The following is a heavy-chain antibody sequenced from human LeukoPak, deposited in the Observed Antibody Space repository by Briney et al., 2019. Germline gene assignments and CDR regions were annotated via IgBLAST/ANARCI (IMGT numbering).Heavy chain of an antibody. V-gene: IGHV3-21*01. CDR2: ISSSSSYI. CDR1: GFTFSSYS. D-gene: IGHD3-10*01. Sequence: GGSLRLSCAASGFTFSSYSMNWVRQAPGKGLEWVSSISSSSSYIYYADSVKGRFTISRDNSKKTVYLQMNSLRAEDTAVYYCAKEWDYYYGSGSYYPDYWGQGTLVTVSS. J-gene: IGHJ4*02. CDR3: AKEWDYYYGSGSYYPDY.